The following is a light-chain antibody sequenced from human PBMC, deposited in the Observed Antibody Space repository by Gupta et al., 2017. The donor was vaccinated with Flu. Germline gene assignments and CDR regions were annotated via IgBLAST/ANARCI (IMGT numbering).Light chain of an antibody. Sequence: CPSTLSASVGDRVTITCRASQSISSWLAWYQQKPGKAPKLLIYKASSLESGVPSRFSGSGSGTEFTLTISSLQPDDFATYYCQQYNSYNTFGQGTKLEIK. CDR2: KAS. V-gene: IGKV1-5*03. CDR1: QSISSW. CDR3: QQYNSYNT. J-gene: IGKJ2*01.